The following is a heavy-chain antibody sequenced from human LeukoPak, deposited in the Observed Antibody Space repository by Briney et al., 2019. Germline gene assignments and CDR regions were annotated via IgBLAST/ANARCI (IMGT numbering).Heavy chain of an antibody. V-gene: IGHV4-59*01. CDR2: IYYSGST. J-gene: IGHJ4*02. CDR3: ARDGAGLWFGEPWYYFDY. CDR1: GGSISSYY. D-gene: IGHD3-10*01. Sequence: PSETLSLTCTVSGGSISSYYWSWIRQPPGKGLEWIGYIYYSGSTNYNPSLKSRVTISVDTSKNQFSLKLSSVTAADTAVYYCARDGAGLWFGEPWYYFDYWGQGTLVTVSS.